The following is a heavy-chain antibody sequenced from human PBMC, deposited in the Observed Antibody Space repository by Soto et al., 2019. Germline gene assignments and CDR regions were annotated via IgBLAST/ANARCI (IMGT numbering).Heavy chain of an antibody. D-gene: IGHD3-3*01. V-gene: IGHV3-23*01. J-gene: IGHJ4*02. CDR1: GFSFSSFA. Sequence: EVHLLQSGGGLVQPGGSLRLSCAASGFSFSSFALSWVRQSPGKGLEWVAAVSGRGGDTYYANSVKGRFTISRDNSQNTLFMQMNSLRAEYSAIYYCAKDPNYDVWSGLSAVYFDYWGQGTLVTVSS. CDR3: AKDPNYDVWSGLSAVYFDY. CDR2: VSGRGGDT.